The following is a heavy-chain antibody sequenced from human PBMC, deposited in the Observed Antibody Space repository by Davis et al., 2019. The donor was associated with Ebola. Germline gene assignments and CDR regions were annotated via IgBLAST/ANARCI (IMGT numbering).Heavy chain of an antibody. CDR3: AKGSVTIFGVAPDYYGMDV. J-gene: IGHJ6*04. D-gene: IGHD3-3*01. V-gene: IGHV4-39*01. Sequence: SETLSLTCTVSGGSIISSSSYWGWIRQPPRKGLEWIGSIYYSGITYYNPSLKSRVTISVDTSKNQFSLKLRSVTAADTAVYYCAKGSVTIFGVAPDYYGMDVWGKGTTVTVSS. CDR2: IYYSGIT. CDR1: GGSIISSSSY.